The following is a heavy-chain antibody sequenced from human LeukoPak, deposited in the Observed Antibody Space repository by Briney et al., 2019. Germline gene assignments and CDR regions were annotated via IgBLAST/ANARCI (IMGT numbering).Heavy chain of an antibody. CDR1: GFSFSSYD. CDR2: IRYDGSNK. CDR3: AKDGRIVLMVYADAFDI. J-gene: IGHJ3*02. D-gene: IGHD2-8*01. V-gene: IGHV3-30*02. Sequence: GGSLRLSCAASGFSFSSYDMRWVRQAPGKGLGWVGFIRYDGSNKYYADSVKGRFTISRDNSKNTLYLQMNSLKAEDTAVYYCAKDGRIVLMVYADAFDIWGQGTMVTVSS.